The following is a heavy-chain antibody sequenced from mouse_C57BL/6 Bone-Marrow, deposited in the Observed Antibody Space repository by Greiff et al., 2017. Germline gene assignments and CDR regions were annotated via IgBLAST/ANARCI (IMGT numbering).Heavy chain of an antibody. CDR1: GFNIKDDY. CDR2: IDPENGDT. D-gene: IGHD2-1*01. J-gene: IGHJ3*01. CDR3: TTSGYYVGAY. V-gene: IGHV14-4*01. Sequence: VQLQQSGAELVRPGASVKLSCTASGFNIKDDYMHWVKQRPEQGLEWIGWIDPENGDTEYASKFQGKATITADTSSNTAYLQLSSLTSEDTAVDYCTTSGYYVGAYWGQGTLVTVSA.